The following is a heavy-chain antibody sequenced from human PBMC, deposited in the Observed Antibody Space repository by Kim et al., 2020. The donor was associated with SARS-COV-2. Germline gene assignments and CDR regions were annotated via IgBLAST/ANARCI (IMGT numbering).Heavy chain of an antibody. V-gene: IGHV3-23*01. J-gene: IGHJ4*02. Sequence: GGSLRLSCAASGFPFGNFAMNWVRQTPGKGLEWLSTIGETGSHIYYADSVRGRFIISRDNSKNTVYLQMNILRAEDTAVYYCARRISGWGHFDRWGQGTLVTISS. D-gene: IGHD6-19*01. CDR1: GFPFGNFA. CDR2: IGETGSHI. CDR3: ARRISGWGHFDR.